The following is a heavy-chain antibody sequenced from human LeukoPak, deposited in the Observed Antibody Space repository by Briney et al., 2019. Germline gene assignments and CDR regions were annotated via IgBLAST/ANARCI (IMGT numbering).Heavy chain of an antibody. Sequence: AGGPLRLSCAASGFTFSDYYMSWIRQAPGKGLEWVSYISSSGSTIYYADSVKGRFTISRDNAKNSLYLQMNSLRAEDTAVYYCASTLGYCSSTSCPDYWGQGTLVTVSS. D-gene: IGHD2-2*01. CDR1: GFTFSDYY. J-gene: IGHJ4*02. V-gene: IGHV3-11*04. CDR2: ISSSGSTI. CDR3: ASTLGYCSSTSCPDY.